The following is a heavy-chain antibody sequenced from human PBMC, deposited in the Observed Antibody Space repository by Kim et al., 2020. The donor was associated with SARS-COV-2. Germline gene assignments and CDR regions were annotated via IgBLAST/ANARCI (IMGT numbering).Heavy chain of an antibody. CDR3: AREFGYYYDSRGWFDP. V-gene: IGHV4-34*01. D-gene: IGHD3-22*01. Sequence: SETLSLTCAVYGGSFSGYYWSWIRQPPGKGLEWIGEINHSGSTNYNPSLKSRVTISVDTSKNQFSLKLSSVTAADTAVYYCAREFGYYYDSRGWFDPWGQGTLVTVSS. CDR1: GGSFSGYY. J-gene: IGHJ5*02. CDR2: INHSGST.